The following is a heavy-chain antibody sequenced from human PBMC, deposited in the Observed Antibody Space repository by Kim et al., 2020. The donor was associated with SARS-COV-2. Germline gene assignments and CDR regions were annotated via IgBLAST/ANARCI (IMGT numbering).Heavy chain of an antibody. CDR2: IYYSGST. J-gene: IGHJ4*02. CDR3: ASFTSGSYDY. Sequence: SETLSLTCTVSGGSVSSGSYYWSWIRQPPGKGLEWIGYIYYSGSTNYNPSLKSRVTISVDTSKNQFSLKLSSVTAADTAVYYCASFTSGSYDYWGQGTLVTVSS. V-gene: IGHV4-61*01. D-gene: IGHD1-26*01. CDR1: GGSVSSGSYY.